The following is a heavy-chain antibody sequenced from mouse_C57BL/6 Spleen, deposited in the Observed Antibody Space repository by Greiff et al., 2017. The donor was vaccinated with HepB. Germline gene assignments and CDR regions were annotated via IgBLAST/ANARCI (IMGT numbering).Heavy chain of an antibody. Sequence: EVKLVESGGGLVKPGGSLKLSCAASGFTFSSYTMSWVRQTPEKRLEWVATISGGGGNTYYPDSVKGRFTISRDNAKNTLYLQMSSLRSEDTALYYCARLGYYGHYWGQGTTLTVSS. J-gene: IGHJ2*01. CDR3: ARLGYYGHY. CDR2: ISGGGGNT. V-gene: IGHV5-9*01. D-gene: IGHD1-1*01. CDR1: GFTFSSYT.